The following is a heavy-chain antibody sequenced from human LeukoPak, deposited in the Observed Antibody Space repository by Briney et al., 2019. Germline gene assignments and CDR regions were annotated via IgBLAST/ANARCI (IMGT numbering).Heavy chain of an antibody. CDR2: INPNSGGT. J-gene: IGHJ3*02. V-gene: IGHV1-2*02. Sequence: ASVKVSCKASGYTFTGYYMHWVRQAPGQGLEWMGWINPNSGGTNYAQKFQGRVTMTRDTSISTAYMELSRLRSDDTAVYYCARDRTFYSSSSDAFDIRGQGTMVTVSS. CDR3: ARDRTFYSSSSDAFDI. D-gene: IGHD6-6*01. CDR1: GYTFTGYY.